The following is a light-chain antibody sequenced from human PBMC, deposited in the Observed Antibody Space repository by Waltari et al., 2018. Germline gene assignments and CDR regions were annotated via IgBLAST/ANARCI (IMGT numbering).Light chain of an antibody. J-gene: IGKJ2*01. Sequence: EIVMTQSPATLSVSPGERATLSCRASQSVTSNLAWYQQKPGQAPRLLIYGASTRATGIPARFGGSGSGTEFTLTISSMQSEDFAVYYCQQYNNWPRTFGQGTKLEIK. CDR2: GAS. V-gene: IGKV3-15*01. CDR1: QSVTSN. CDR3: QQYNNWPRT.